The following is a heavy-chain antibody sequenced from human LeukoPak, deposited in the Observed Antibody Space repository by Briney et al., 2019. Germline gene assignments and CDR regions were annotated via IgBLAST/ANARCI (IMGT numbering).Heavy chain of an antibody. Sequence: PGGSLRLSCAASGFTFDDYAMHWVRQAPGKGLEWVSGISWNSGSIGYADSVKGRFTISRDNAKNSLYLQMNSMRAEDTALYYCANSVSSSWEATDAFDIWGQGTMVTVSS. CDR1: GFTFDDYA. J-gene: IGHJ3*02. CDR2: ISWNSGSI. CDR3: ANSVSSSWEATDAFDI. D-gene: IGHD6-13*01. V-gene: IGHV3-9*01.